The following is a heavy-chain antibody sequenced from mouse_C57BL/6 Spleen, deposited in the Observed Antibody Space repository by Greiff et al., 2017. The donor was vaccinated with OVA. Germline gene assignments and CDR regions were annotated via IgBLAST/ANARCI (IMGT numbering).Heavy chain of an antibody. CDR2: YPGSGNPY. J-gene: IGHJ4*01. Sequence: VQLQQSGPELVKPGASVKMSCKASGYTFPDYYLHWVKPKPGKGLAWLGEIYPGSGNPYYTAKFKGKATLTADTSSSTAYMQLSSLTSEDSAVYFCARADYGSSWGYARDYWGQGTSVTVSS. CDR1: YTFPDYYL. V-gene: IGHV1-83*01. CDR3: RADYGSSWGYARDY. D-gene: IGHD1-1*01.